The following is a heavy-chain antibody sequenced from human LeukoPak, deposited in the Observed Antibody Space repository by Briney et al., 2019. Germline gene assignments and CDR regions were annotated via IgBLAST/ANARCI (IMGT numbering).Heavy chain of an antibody. CDR3: ARDVDYYGSGSYAWRGYFDY. Sequence: SGTLSLTCTVSCGSISSYYWSWIRQPAGKGLEWIGRIYTSGSTNYNPSLKSRVTMSVDTSKNQFSLKLSSVTAADTAVYYCARDVDYYGSGSYAWRGYFDYWGQGTLVTVSS. D-gene: IGHD3-10*01. CDR1: CGSISSYY. CDR2: IYTSGST. J-gene: IGHJ4*02. V-gene: IGHV4-4*07.